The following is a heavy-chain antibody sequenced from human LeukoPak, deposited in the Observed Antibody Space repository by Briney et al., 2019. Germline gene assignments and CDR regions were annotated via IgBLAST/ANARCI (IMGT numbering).Heavy chain of an antibody. CDR1: GGSISSYY. J-gene: IGHJ4*02. Sequence: SETLSLTCTVSGGSISSYYWSWIRQPPGKGLEWIGYIYYSGSTNYNPSLKSRVTISVDTSKNQFSLKLSSVTAAGTAVYYCARRRNEIQAAARPEYYFDYWGQGTLVTVSS. V-gene: IGHV4-59*01. D-gene: IGHD6-13*01. CDR3: ARRRNEIQAAARPEYYFDY. CDR2: IYYSGST.